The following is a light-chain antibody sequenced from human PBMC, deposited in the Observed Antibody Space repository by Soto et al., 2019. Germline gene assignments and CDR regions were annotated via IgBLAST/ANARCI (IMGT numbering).Light chain of an antibody. CDR3: QHYGTSPTWT. J-gene: IGKJ1*01. CDR1: QSVSSSY. V-gene: IGKV3-20*01. Sequence: DIFLTQSPGTLSLSPGERATLSCRASQSVSSSYLAWYQQKPGQAPRLLIYGASSRATGLPDRFSGDGSGTEFTLPISRLEPEDFVVYYCQHYGTSPTWTFGQGTKVEVK. CDR2: GAS.